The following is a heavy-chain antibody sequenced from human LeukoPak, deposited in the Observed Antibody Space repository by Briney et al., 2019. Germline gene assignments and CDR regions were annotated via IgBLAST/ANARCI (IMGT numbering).Heavy chain of an antibody. J-gene: IGHJ4*02. D-gene: IGHD6-6*01. CDR3: ATGGYSSSTASDY. CDR2: INPNSGGT. CDR1: GYTFTGYY. Sequence: ASVKVSCKASGYTFTGYYMHWVRQAPGQGLEWMGWINPNSGGTNYAQKFQGRVTMTRDTSISAAYMELSRLRSDDTAVYYCATGGYSSSTASDYWGQGTLVTVSS. V-gene: IGHV1-2*02.